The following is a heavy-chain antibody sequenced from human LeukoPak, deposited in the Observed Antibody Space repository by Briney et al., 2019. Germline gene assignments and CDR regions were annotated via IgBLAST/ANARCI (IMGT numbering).Heavy chain of an antibody. D-gene: IGHD3-10*01. V-gene: IGHV3-66*01. CDR1: GFTVSGNH. Sequence: GGSLRLSCAASGFTVSGNHMNWVRQAPGKGLERISIFYRSGNTYTADSVKGRFAISRDASKNTLYLQMNTLRVEDTAVYYCAKDYGSGGGIDYWGQGTLVAVSS. CDR2: FYRSGNT. CDR3: AKDYGSGGGIDY. J-gene: IGHJ4*02.